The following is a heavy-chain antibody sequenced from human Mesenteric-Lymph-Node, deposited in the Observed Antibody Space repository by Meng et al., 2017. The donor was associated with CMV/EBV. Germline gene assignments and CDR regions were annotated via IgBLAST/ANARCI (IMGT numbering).Heavy chain of an antibody. D-gene: IGHD3-10*01. Sequence: GESLKIPCAASGFTVSSNYMSWVRQAPGKGPEWVSVIYSGGSTYYADSVKGRFTISRDNSKNTLYLQMNSLRAEDTAVYYCARETHYYGSGSYFMGDAFDIWGQGTMVTVSS. CDR3: ARETHYYGSGSYFMGDAFDI. J-gene: IGHJ3*02. CDR2: IYSGGST. CDR1: GFTVSSNY. V-gene: IGHV3-53*05.